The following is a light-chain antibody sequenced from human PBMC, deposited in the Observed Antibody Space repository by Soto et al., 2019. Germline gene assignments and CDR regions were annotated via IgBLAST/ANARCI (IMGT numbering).Light chain of an antibody. CDR1: SSNIGAGYD. CDR3: QSYDSSLSGVV. CDR2: GNS. V-gene: IGLV1-40*01. Sequence: QSVLTQPPSVSGAPGQRVTISCTGSSSNIGAGYDVHWYQQLPGTDPKLLIYGNSNRPSGVPDRFSGSKSGTSASLAITGLQAEDKADYYSQSYDSSLSGVVFGGGTKLTVL. J-gene: IGLJ2*01.